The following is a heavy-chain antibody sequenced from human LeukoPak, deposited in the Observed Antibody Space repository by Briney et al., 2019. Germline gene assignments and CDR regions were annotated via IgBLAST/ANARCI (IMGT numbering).Heavy chain of an antibody. CDR2: ISSSSSTI. D-gene: IGHD3-10*01. CDR3: ARDLAGVYYYMDV. Sequence: GGSLRLSCAASGFTFSSYSMNWVRQAPAKGLEWVSYISSSSSTIYYADSVKGRFTISRDNAKNSLSLQMNSLRAEDTAVYYCARDLAGVYYYMDVWGKGTTVTVSS. CDR1: GFTFSSYS. V-gene: IGHV3-48*01. J-gene: IGHJ6*03.